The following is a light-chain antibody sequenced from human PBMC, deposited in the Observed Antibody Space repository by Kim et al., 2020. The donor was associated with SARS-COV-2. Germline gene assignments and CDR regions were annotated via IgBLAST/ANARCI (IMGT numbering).Light chain of an antibody. V-gene: IGKV3-11*01. J-gene: IGKJ2*01. CDR2: DAS. CDR3: QQRSNYA. Sequence: TLSLSPGERATRSCRASQSVSSYLAWYQQNPGQAPRLLIYDASNRATGIPARFSGSGSGTDFTLTISSLEPEDFALYYCQQRSNYAFGQGTKLEI. CDR1: QSVSSY.